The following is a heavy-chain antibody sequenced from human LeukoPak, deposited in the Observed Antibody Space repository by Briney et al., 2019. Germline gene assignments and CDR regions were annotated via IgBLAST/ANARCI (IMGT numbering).Heavy chain of an antibody. Sequence: GGSLRLSCAASGFTFSSYAMSWVRQAPGKGLEWVSAISGSGGSTYYADSVKGRFTISRDNSKNTLYLQMNSLRAEDTAVYYCARDYDFWSGPYYFDYWGQGTLVTVSS. CDR2: ISGSGGST. D-gene: IGHD3-3*01. CDR3: ARDYDFWSGPYYFDY. V-gene: IGHV3-23*01. J-gene: IGHJ4*02. CDR1: GFTFSSYA.